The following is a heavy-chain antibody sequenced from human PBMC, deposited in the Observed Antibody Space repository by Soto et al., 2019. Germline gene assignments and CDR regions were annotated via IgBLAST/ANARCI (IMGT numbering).Heavy chain of an antibody. CDR2: IYYSGST. CDR3: ARERGGTTS. Sequence: SETLSLTCTVSCGSVSSGSYYWSWIRQPPGKGLEWIGYIYYSGSTNYNPSLKSRVTISVDTSKNQFSLKLSSVTAADTAVYYCARERGGTTSWGQGTLVTVSS. D-gene: IGHD1-1*01. V-gene: IGHV4-61*01. CDR1: CGSVSSGSYY. J-gene: IGHJ5*02.